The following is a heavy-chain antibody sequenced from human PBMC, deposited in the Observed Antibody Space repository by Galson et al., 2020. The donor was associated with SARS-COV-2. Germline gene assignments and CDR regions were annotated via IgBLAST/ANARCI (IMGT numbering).Heavy chain of an antibody. CDR2: IDCDDAK. J-gene: IGHJ4*02. Sequence: SGPTLVKPTQTLTLTCTFSGFSLSTSGMCVSWIRQPPGKALEWLARIDCDDAKYYSTPLKTRLTISKDTAKNQVVLTMTNMDPVDTATYYCARTPLSIAVAAFDYWGQGTLVTVSS. D-gene: IGHD6-19*01. V-gene: IGHV2-70*11. CDR3: ARTPLSIAVAAFDY. CDR1: GFSLSTSGMC.